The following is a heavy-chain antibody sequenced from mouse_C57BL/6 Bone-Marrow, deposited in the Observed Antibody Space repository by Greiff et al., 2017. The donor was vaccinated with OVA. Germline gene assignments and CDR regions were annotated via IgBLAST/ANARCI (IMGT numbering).Heavy chain of an antibody. CDR3: ARDGYYYFDY. Sequence: QVQLKQSGAELVKPGASVKMSCKASGYTFTSYWITWVKQRPGQGLEWIGDIYPGSGSTNYNEKFKSKATLTVDTSSSTAYMQLSSLTSEDSAVYYCARDGYYYFDYWGQGTTLTVSS. CDR1: GYTFTSYW. CDR2: IYPGSGST. J-gene: IGHJ2*01. D-gene: IGHD2-3*01. V-gene: IGHV1-55*01.